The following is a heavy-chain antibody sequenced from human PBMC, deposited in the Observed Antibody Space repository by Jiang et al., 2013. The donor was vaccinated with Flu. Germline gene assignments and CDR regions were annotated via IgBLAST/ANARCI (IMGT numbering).Heavy chain of an antibody. CDR3: ARATYYYDSSGYYIDAFDI. CDR2: IIPIFGTA. Sequence: SGAEVNEAWVLGEGLLQGFWRHLQQLCYQLDATGPGQGLEWMGGIIPIFGTANYAQKFQGRVTITADKSTSTAYMELSSLRSEDTAVYYCARATYYYDSSGYYIDAFDIWGQGTMVTVSS. J-gene: IGHJ3*02. CDR1: RHLQQLC. D-gene: IGHD3-22*01. V-gene: IGHV1-69*06.